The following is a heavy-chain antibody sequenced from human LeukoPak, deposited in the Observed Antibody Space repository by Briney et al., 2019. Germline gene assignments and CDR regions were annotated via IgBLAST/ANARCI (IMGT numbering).Heavy chain of an antibody. CDR1: GFTFSNYW. CDR2: INRDGSER. CDR3: ARRNAMDV. J-gene: IGHJ6*02. V-gene: IGHV3-7*03. Sequence: GGSLRLSCAASGFTFSNYWMTWVRQAPGKGLGWVANINRDGSERYYVDSVKGRFTISRDDAKSSLYLQMNSLRAEDTAVYYCARRNAMDVWGQGTTVIVSS.